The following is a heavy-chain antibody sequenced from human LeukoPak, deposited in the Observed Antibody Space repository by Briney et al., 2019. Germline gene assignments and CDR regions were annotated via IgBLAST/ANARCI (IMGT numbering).Heavy chain of an antibody. CDR3: ARVVNYGDTN. D-gene: IGHD4-17*01. V-gene: IGHV4-59*12. Sequence: SGTLSLTCTVSGGSISSYYWGWIRQPPGKGLEWIGYIYYSGSTNYNPSLKSRVTISVDTSKNQFSLKLSSVTAADTAVYYCARVVNYGDTNWGQGTLVTVSS. CDR2: IYYSGST. J-gene: IGHJ4*02. CDR1: GGSISSYY.